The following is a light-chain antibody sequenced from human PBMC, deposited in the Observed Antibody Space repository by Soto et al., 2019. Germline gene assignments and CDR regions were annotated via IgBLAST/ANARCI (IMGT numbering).Light chain of an antibody. V-gene: IGKV3D-20*02. CDR1: QSVSSNY. CDR2: GAS. J-gene: IGKJ4*01. CDR3: QQRSNWPSLT. Sequence: EVVLTQSAGTLPLSPGERATLSCRASQSVSSNYLAWYQQKPGQAPRLLIYGASSRATGIPDRFSGSGSETDFTLTISSLEPEDSAVYYCQQRSNWPSLTFGGGTKVDIK.